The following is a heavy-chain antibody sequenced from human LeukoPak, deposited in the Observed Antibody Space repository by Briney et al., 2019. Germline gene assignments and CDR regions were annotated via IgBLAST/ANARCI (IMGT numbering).Heavy chain of an antibody. Sequence: ASVKVSCKASGYTFTSYGISWVRQAPGQGLEWMGWISAYNGNTNYARKLQGRVTMTTDTSTSTAYVELRSLRSDDTAVYYCARDLVVATPGHGYWGQGTLVTVSS. CDR1: GYTFTSYG. CDR3: ARDLVVATPGHGY. D-gene: IGHD5-12*01. J-gene: IGHJ4*02. CDR2: ISAYNGNT. V-gene: IGHV1-18*01.